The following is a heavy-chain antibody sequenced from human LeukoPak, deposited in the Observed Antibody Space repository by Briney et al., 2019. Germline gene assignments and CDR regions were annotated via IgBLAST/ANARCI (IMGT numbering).Heavy chain of an antibody. J-gene: IGHJ4*02. CDR2: VSGSGGNT. CDR1: GFTFSSFA. CDR3: AKEYSVRNQFDH. D-gene: IGHD1-14*01. Sequence: GGSLRLSCAASGFTFSSFAMSWVRQAPGKGLEWVAAVSGSGGNTYYADSVKGRFTISRDNSKNTLYLQMNSLRAEDTAVYYCAKEYSVRNQFDHWGQGTLVAVSS. V-gene: IGHV3-23*01.